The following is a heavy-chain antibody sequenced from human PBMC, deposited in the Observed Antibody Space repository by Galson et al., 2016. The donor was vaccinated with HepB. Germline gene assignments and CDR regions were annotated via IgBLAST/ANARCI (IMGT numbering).Heavy chain of an antibody. J-gene: IGHJ5*02. D-gene: IGHD4-23*01. CDR2: IYPGNSDT. CDR3: ARMGNNAHGNWFDT. V-gene: IGHV5-51*01. Sequence: QSGAEVKKPGESLRISCKGSGYSFTSNWIGWVRQMPGKGLEWMGIIYPGNSDTKYSPSFQGQVTISVDKSISTAYLQWRSLKASDAAMYYCARMGNNAHGNWFDTWGQGTRVTVSS. CDR1: GYSFTSNW.